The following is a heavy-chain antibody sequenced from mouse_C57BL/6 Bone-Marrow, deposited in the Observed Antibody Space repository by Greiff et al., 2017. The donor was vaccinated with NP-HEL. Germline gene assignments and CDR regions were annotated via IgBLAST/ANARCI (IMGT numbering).Heavy chain of an antibody. Sequence: QVQLKESGAELVRPGTSVKVSCKASGYAFTNYLIEWVKQRPGQGLEWIGVINPGSGGTNYNEKFKGKATLTADKSSSTAYMQLSSLTSEDSAVYFCARSIITTVVATKAWFAYWGQGTLVTVSA. CDR3: ARSIITTVVATKAWFAY. V-gene: IGHV1-54*01. CDR1: GYAFTNYL. CDR2: INPGSGGT. D-gene: IGHD1-1*01. J-gene: IGHJ3*01.